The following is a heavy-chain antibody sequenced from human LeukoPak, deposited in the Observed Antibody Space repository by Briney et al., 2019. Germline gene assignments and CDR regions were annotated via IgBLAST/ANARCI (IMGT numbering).Heavy chain of an antibody. J-gene: IGHJ6*03. Sequence: GASVKVSCKASGGTFSSYAISWVRQAPGQGLEWMGGIIPIFGTANYAQRFQGRVTITTVESTSTAYMELSSLRSEDTAVYYCAREAEQTMVRDLYYYYMDVWGKGTTVTVSS. D-gene: IGHD3-10*01. CDR3: AREAEQTMVRDLYYYYMDV. CDR1: GGTFSSYA. V-gene: IGHV1-69*05. CDR2: IIPIFGTA.